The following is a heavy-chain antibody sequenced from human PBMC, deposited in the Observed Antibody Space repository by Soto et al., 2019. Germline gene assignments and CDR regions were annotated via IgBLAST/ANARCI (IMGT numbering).Heavy chain of an antibody. D-gene: IGHD6-13*01. CDR2: INHSGST. V-gene: IGHV4-34*01. J-gene: IGHJ6*02. CDR3: ARRWDYGQQLVTKIHYYYGMDV. Sequence: PSETLSLTCAVYGGSFSGYYWSWIRQPPGKGLEWIGEINHSGSTNYNPSLKSRVTISVDTSKNQFSLKLGSVTAADTAVYYCARRWDYGQQLVTKIHYYYGMDVWGQGTTVTVSS. CDR1: GGSFSGYY.